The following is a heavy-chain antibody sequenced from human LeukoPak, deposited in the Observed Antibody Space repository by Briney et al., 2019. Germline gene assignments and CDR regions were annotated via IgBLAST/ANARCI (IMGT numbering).Heavy chain of an antibody. CDR2: IYYSGST. D-gene: IGHD6-19*01. Sequence: SETLSLTCTVSGGSISSHYWSWIRQPPGKGLEWIGYIYYSGSTNYNPSLKSRVTISVDTSKNQFSLKLSSVTAADTAVYYCASSSRLSSGWFTYYYYMDVWGKGTTVTVSS. CDR1: GGSISSHY. V-gene: IGHV4-59*11. J-gene: IGHJ6*03. CDR3: ASSSRLSSGWFTYYYYMDV.